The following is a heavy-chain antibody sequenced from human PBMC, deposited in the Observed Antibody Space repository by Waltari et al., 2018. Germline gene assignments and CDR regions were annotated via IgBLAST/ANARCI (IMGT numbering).Heavy chain of an antibody. V-gene: IGHV3-53*01. J-gene: IGHJ4*02. D-gene: IGHD6-13*01. Sequence: EVQLVESGGGLIQPGGSLRLSCAASGFTVSSTYMSWVRQAPGKGLEWVSVIYSGGSTYYADSVKGRFTISRDNSKNTLYLQMNSLRAEDTAVYYCAREFRGTAAAGYFDYWGQGTLVTVSS. CDR3: AREFRGTAAAGYFDY. CDR2: IYSGGST. CDR1: GFTVSSTY.